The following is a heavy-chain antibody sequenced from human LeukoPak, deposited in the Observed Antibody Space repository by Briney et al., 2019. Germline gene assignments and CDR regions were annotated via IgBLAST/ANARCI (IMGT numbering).Heavy chain of an antibody. Sequence: SETLSLTCTVSGGSVSSYYWTWIRQPPGKGLEWIGYFHYSGNTDYNPVLKSRATISVDTSKNQFSLNVNSVPAADTAVYYCARGNGDYGEPYFFDFWGQGSLVTVSS. J-gene: IGHJ4*02. CDR2: FHYSGNT. CDR3: ARGNGDYGEPYFFDF. D-gene: IGHD4-17*01. CDR1: GGSVSSYY. V-gene: IGHV4-59*02.